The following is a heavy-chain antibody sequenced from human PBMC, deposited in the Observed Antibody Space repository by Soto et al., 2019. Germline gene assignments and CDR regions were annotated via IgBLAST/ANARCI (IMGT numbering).Heavy chain of an antibody. Sequence: EVQLVESGGGLVKPGGSLRLSCAASGFTFSSYSMNWVRQAPGKGLEWVSSISSSSSYIYYADSVKGRFTISRDNAKNSLYLQMNSLRAEDTAVYYCASDPAGIAARADFDYWGQGTLVTVSS. J-gene: IGHJ4*02. CDR2: ISSSSSYI. CDR1: GFTFSSYS. V-gene: IGHV3-21*01. CDR3: ASDPAGIAARADFDY. D-gene: IGHD6-6*01.